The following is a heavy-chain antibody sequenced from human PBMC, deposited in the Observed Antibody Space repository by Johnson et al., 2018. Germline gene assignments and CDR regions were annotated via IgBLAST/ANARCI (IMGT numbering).Heavy chain of an antibody. CDR3: SRDRVAASYYYYYMDV. CDR2: ISYDGSNK. D-gene: IGHD2-15*01. V-gene: IGHV3-30-3*01. J-gene: IGHJ6*03. Sequence: QVQLVQSGGGVVQPGRSXRLSCAASGFTFSSYAMHWVRQAPGKGLEWVAVISYDGSNKYYADSVKGRFTISRDNSKHTLYLQMNRLRAEDTAVYYFSRDRVAASYYYYYMDVWGKGTTVTVSS. CDR1: GFTFSSYA.